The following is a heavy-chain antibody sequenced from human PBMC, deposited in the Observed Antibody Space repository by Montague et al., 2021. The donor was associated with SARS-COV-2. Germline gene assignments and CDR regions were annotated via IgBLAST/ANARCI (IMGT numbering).Heavy chain of an antibody. V-gene: IGHV6-1*01. CDR1: GDSVSSNNAA. CDR2: ANYRSKWHY. CDR3: ARDANICSTWSFSGYGMDV. Sequence: CAISGDSVSSNNAAWNWIRQSPSRGLEWLGRANYRSKWHYDYAVSVKSRILIIPNTSENQFSLQLSSVTPEDTAVYYCARDANICSTWSFSGYGMDVWGQGTLVTVSS. J-gene: IGHJ6*02. D-gene: IGHD6-13*01.